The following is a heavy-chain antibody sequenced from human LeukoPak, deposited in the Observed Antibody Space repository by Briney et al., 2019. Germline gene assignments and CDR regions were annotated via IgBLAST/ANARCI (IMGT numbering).Heavy chain of an antibody. V-gene: IGHV3-21*01. CDR2: ISSSSSYI. D-gene: IGHD5-24*01. Sequence: GGSLRLSCAASGFTFSSYSMNWVRQAPGKGLEWVSSISSSSSYIYYADSVKGRFTISRDNAKNSLYLQMNSLRAEDTAVYYCANFGLRRDGYNFGFDYWGQGTLVTVSS. J-gene: IGHJ4*02. CDR3: ANFGLRRDGYNFGFDY. CDR1: GFTFSSYS.